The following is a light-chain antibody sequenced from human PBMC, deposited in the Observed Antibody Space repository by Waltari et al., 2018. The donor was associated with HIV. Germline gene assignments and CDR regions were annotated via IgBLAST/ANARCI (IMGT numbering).Light chain of an antibody. J-gene: IGKJ2*01. CDR1: QSISSY. CDR3: QQSYSTVYT. V-gene: IGKV1-39*01. Sequence: DIQMTQSPSSLSASVGDRVTITCRASQSISSYLNWYQQKPGKAPKLLIYDASSLQSGVPSRFSGSGSGTDFTLTISSLQPEDFATYYCQQSYSTVYTFGQGTKLEIK. CDR2: DAS.